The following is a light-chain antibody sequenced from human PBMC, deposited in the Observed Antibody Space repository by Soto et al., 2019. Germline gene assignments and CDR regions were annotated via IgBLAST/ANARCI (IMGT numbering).Light chain of an antibody. CDR1: QSVGSSY. CDR3: QQYGSSPPIT. V-gene: IGKV3D-20*01. Sequence: EIVLTQSPATLSLSPGERATLSCGASQSVGSSYLAWYQQKPGLAPRLLIYDASSRATGIPDRFSGSGSGTDFTLTISRLEPEDFAVYYCQQYGSSPPITFGQGTRLEIK. J-gene: IGKJ5*01. CDR2: DAS.